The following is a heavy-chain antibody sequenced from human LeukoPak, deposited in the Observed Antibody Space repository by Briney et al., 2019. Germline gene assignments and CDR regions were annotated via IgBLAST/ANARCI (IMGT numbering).Heavy chain of an antibody. CDR3: ARDPGMGSSSPVTN. Sequence: SETLSLTCTVSGGSISSSSYYWGWIRQPPGKGLEWIGSIDYSGSTYYNPSLKSRVTISVDTSKNQFSLKLSSVTAADTAVYFCARDPGMGSSSPVTNWGQGTMVTVSS. D-gene: IGHD6-13*01. J-gene: IGHJ3*01. CDR2: IDYSGST. CDR1: GGSISSSSYY. V-gene: IGHV4-39*07.